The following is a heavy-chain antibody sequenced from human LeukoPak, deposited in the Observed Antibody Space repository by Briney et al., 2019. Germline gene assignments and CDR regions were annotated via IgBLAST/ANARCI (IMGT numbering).Heavy chain of an antibody. CDR2: IYYTGTT. V-gene: IGHV4-39*07. Sequence: TPSETLSLTCTVSGGSISTSSYHWGWIRQPPGKGLEWIGSIYYTGTTYYNPSLKSRVTISLDTSKNQFSLKLSSVTAADTAVYYCARDVLAAPGTFDYWGQGALVTVSS. CDR3: ARDVLAAPGTFDY. J-gene: IGHJ4*02. CDR1: GGSISTSSYH. D-gene: IGHD6-13*01.